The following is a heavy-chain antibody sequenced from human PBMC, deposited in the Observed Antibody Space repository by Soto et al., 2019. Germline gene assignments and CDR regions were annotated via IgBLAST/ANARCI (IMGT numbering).Heavy chain of an antibody. CDR2: IDWDDDK. CDR3: ARTFNGYPDY. CDR1: GFSLTTGGMC. D-gene: IGHD5-18*01. Sequence: GSGPTLVNPTQTLTLTCTFSGFSLTTGGMCVSWTRQPPGEALEWLALIDWDDDKYYSTSLKTRLTISKDTSKNQVVLTMTNMDPVDTATYYCARTFNGYPDYWGQGTLVTVSS. J-gene: IGHJ4*02. V-gene: IGHV2-70*13.